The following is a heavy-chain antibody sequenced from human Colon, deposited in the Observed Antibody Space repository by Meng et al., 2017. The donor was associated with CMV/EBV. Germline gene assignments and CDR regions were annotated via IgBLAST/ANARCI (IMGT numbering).Heavy chain of an antibody. CDR2: GHHSERA. CDR1: GGSFSTRDW. J-gene: IGHJ6*02. Sequence: SETLSLTCSVSGGSFSTRDWWNWVRQAPGRGLEWIGEGHHSERANYNPSLKSRVSISVDKSKTHISLNLSSVTAADTAVYYCARAQSSSTWAYFYGMDVWGQGTTVTVSS. D-gene: IGHD2-15*01. CDR3: ARAQSSSTWAYFYGMDV. V-gene: IGHV4-4*02.